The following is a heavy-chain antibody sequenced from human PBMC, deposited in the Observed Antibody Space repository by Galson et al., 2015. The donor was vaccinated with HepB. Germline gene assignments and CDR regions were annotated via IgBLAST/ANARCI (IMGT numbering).Heavy chain of an antibody. D-gene: IGHD3-3*01. V-gene: IGHV1-46*01. CDR2: INPSGGST. CDR3: ARDLFGYMDF. J-gene: IGHJ4*02. CDR1: GYNFTTYY. Sequence: SVKVSCKASGYNFTTYYMHWVRQAPGQGLEWMGIINPSGGSTTYAQKFQGRVTMTRDTSTSTVYMELSSLRSEDTAVYFCARDLFGYMDFWGQGTLVTVSS.